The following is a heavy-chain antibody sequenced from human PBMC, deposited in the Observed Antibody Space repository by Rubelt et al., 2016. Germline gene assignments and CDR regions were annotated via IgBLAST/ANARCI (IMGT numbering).Heavy chain of an antibody. V-gene: IGHV4-39*01. J-gene: IGHJ4*02. CDR1: GGSISSSSYY. CDR3: ARQGTTLDTAILWSY. D-gene: IGHD5-18*01. CDR2: IYYSGSP. Sequence: QLQLQESGPGLVKPSETLSLTCTVSGGSISSSSYYWGWIRQPPGKGLEWIGSIYYSGSPYYNPSLKSRVAIAVDTAKKQCALKLSCVTAADTAVYYCARQGTTLDTAILWSYWGQGTLVTVSS.